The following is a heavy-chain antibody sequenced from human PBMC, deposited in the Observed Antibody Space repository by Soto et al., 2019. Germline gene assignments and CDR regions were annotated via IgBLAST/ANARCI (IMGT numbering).Heavy chain of an antibody. V-gene: IGHV4-31*03. CDR1: GGSISSGGYY. CDR2: IYYSGST. J-gene: IGHJ4*02. CDR3: ASRAYYDSSGLFDY. D-gene: IGHD3-22*01. Sequence: SATLSLTCTVSGGSISSGGYYWSWIRQHPGKGLEWIGYIYYSGSTYYNPSLKSRVTISVDTSKDQFSLKLSSVTAADTAVYYCASRAYYDSSGLFDYWGQGTLVTVSS.